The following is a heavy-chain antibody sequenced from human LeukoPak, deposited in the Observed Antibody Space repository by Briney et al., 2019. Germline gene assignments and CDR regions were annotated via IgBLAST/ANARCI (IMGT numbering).Heavy chain of an antibody. J-gene: IGHJ3*01. CDR1: GFNFNDAA. CDR3: AKDIQLSA. V-gene: IGHV3-23*01. D-gene: IGHD5-24*01. Sequence: GGSLRLSCAASGFNFNDAAMTWVRQAPGKGLEWVSLIASSGRNTYYTDSVRGRFTISRDNSKKTLSLQMNSLRVEDTAVYYCAKDIQLSAWGLGTMVTVSS. CDR2: IASSGRNT.